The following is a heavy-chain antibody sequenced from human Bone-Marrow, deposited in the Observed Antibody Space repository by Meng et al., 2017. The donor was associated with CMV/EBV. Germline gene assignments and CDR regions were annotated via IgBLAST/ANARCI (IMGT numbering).Heavy chain of an antibody. J-gene: IGHJ6*02. CDR3: ARVPGYDFWSGYRGMDV. CDR2: ISAYNGNT. V-gene: IGHV1-18*01. CDR1: GYTFTSYG. Sequence: ASVKVSCKASGYTFTSYGISWVRQAPGQGLEWMGWISAYNGNTNYAQKLQGRVTMTTDTSTSTAYMELRSLRSDDTAVYYCARVPGYDFWSGYRGMDVWGQGTTVTASS. D-gene: IGHD3-3*01.